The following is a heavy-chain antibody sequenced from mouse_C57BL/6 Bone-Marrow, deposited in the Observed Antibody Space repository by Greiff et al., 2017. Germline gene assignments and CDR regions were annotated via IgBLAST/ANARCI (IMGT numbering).Heavy chain of an antibody. D-gene: IGHD3-3*01. J-gene: IGHJ2*01. CDR3: ARGGGTWFDY. Sequence: DVKLEESGAELVKPGASVKLSCTASGFNIKDYYMHWVKQRTEQGLEWIGRIDPEDGETQYAPKFQGKATITADTSSNTAYLQRSSLTSEDTAVYDCARGGGTWFDYWGQGTTLTVSS. CDR2: IDPEDGET. V-gene: IGHV14-2*01. CDR1: GFNIKDYY.